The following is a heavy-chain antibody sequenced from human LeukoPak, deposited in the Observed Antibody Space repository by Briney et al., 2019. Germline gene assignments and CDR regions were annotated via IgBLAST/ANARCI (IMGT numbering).Heavy chain of an antibody. J-gene: IGHJ4*02. CDR3: ARYLLAGVRVFDY. Sequence: HAGGSLRLSCAASGFTFNNYGMHWVRQAPGKGLEWVAFISYDGSNKYYADSVKGRFTISRDNSKNTLFLQMNSLRAEDTAVYYCARYLLAGVRVFDYWGQGTLVTVSS. CDR2: ISYDGSNK. V-gene: IGHV3-30*03. D-gene: IGHD6-19*01. CDR1: GFTFNNYG.